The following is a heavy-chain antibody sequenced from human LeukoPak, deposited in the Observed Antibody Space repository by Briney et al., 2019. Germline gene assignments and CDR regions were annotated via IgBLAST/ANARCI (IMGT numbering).Heavy chain of an antibody. J-gene: IGHJ4*02. CDR3: TREERGYIPAF. CDR2: VSYDGSWD. Sequence: GGSLRLSCAASGFTFSSYAMHWVRQTPGKGLEWVAFVSYDGSWDSHSDSVKGRFTISRDDSKNTLYLQMTRLRAEDTAVYYCTREERGYIPAFWGQGTLVTVSS. V-gene: IGHV3-30*01. CDR1: GFTFSSYA. D-gene: IGHD3-16*02.